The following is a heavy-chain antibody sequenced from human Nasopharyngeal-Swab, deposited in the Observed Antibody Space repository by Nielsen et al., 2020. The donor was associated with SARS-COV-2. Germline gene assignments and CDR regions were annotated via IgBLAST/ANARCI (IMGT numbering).Heavy chain of an antibody. V-gene: IGHV3-74*01. J-gene: IGHJ4*02. CDR3: ASDLSGRDDN. D-gene: IGHD6-19*01. Sequence: LSLTCAASGFTFRNYWMHWVRQAPGKGLEWVSRSNEDGSITSYADSVKGRFAISRDNAKNTLYLQMNSLRAEDTAVYFCASDLSGRDDNWGQGTLVTVAA. CDR1: GFTFRNYW. CDR2: SNEDGSIT.